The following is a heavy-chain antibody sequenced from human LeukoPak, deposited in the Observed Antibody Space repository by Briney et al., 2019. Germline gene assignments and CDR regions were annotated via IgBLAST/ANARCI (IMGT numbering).Heavy chain of an antibody. V-gene: IGHV3-23*01. Sequence: GGSLRLSCAASGFTFSSYAMSWVRQAPGKGLEWVSAISGSGGSTYYADSVKGRFTISRDNSKNTLYLQMNSLRAEDTPVYYCAKDRTYNWSQLDYWGQGTLVTVSS. CDR1: GFTFSSYA. CDR3: AKDRTYNWSQLDY. J-gene: IGHJ4*02. CDR2: ISGSGGST. D-gene: IGHD1-20*01.